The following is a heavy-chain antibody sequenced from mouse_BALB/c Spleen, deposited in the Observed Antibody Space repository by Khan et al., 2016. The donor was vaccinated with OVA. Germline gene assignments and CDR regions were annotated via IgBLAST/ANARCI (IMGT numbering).Heavy chain of an antibody. Sequence: EVQLKESGPGLVKPSQSLSITCTVTGYSITSDYAWNWIRQFPGNKLEWMGYINYSGGTSYLPSLKSRISITRDTSKNQFFLQLNSVTTEDSATYYCARWFTYWGQGTLVTVS. CDR2: INYSGGT. CDR3: ARWFTY. CDR1: GYSITSDYA. V-gene: IGHV3-2*02. J-gene: IGHJ3*01.